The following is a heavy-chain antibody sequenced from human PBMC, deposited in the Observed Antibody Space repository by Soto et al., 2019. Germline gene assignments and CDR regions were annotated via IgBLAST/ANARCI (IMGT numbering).Heavy chain of an antibody. CDR2: IIPILGIA. CDR1: GGTFSSYT. D-gene: IGHD3-10*01. J-gene: IGHJ6*03. CDR3: ARGRNRPMVRGVHGHYYYMDV. Sequence: ASVKVSCKASGGTFSSYTISWVRQAPGQGLEWMGRIIPILGIANYAQKFQGRVTITADKSTSTAYMELSSLRSEDTAVYYCARGRNRPMVRGVHGHYYYMDVWGKGTTVTVSS. V-gene: IGHV1-69*02.